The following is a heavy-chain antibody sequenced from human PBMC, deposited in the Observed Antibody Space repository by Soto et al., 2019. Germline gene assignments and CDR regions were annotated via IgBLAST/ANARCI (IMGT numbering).Heavy chain of an antibody. CDR2: ISYDGSNK. Sequence: QVQLVESGGGVVQPGRSLRLSCAASGFTFSSYGMHWVRQAPGKGLEWVAVISYDGSNKYYADSVKGRFTITRDNSKNTLYLQMNSLRAEDTAVYYCAKLGARSGSYNQYYFDYWGRGTLVTVSS. V-gene: IGHV3-30*18. D-gene: IGHD1-26*01. CDR1: GFTFSSYG. CDR3: AKLGARSGSYNQYYFDY. J-gene: IGHJ4*02.